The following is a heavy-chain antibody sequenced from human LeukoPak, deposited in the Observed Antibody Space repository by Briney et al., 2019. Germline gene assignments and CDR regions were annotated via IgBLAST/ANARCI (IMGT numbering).Heavy chain of an antibody. J-gene: IGHJ4*02. V-gene: IGHV1-2*02. Sequence: ASVKVSCKASGYTFTGYYMHWVRQAPGQGLEWMGWINPNSGGTSYAQKFQGRVTMTRDTSISTAYMELSRLRSDDTAVYYCARMTATQAALYWGQGTLVTVSS. CDR2: INPNSGGT. D-gene: IGHD2-21*02. CDR1: GYTFTGYY. CDR3: ARMTATQAALY.